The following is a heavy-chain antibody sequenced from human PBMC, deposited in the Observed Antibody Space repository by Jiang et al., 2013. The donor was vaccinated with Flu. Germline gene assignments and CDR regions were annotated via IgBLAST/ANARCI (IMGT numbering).Heavy chain of an antibody. Sequence: FSSYAISWVRQAPGQGLEWMGGIIPIFGTANYAQKFQGRVTITADESTSTAYMELSSLRSEDTAVYYCARISPEYCSSTSCYFDYWGQGTLVTVSS. J-gene: IGHJ4*02. CDR3: ARISPEYCSSTSCYFDY. CDR2: IIPIFGTA. V-gene: IGHV1-69*01. CDR1: FSSYA. D-gene: IGHD2-2*01.